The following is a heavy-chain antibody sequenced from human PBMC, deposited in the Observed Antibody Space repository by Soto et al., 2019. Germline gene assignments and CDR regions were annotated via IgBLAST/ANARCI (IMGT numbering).Heavy chain of an antibody. V-gene: IGHV3-7*01. J-gene: IGHJ4*02. CDR1: GFTFNSYW. Sequence: EVQLVESGGGLVQPGGSLRLSCAASGFTFNSYWMSWVRQAPRKGLEWVANIKQDGSEKYYVDSVKGRFTISRDNAKNSLYLQMNSLRAEDTAVYYCARYDSSGWDAFDYWGQGTLVTVSS. CDR2: IKQDGSEK. CDR3: ARYDSSGWDAFDY. D-gene: IGHD6-19*01.